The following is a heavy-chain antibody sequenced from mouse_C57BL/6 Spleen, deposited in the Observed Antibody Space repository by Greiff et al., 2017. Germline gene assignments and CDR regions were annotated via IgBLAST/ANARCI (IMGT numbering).Heavy chain of an antibody. CDR2: IYPGSGNT. CDR1: GYSFTSYY. V-gene: IGHV1-66*01. Sequence: VKLQESGPELVKPGASVKISCKASGYSFTSYYIHWVKQRPGQGLEWIGWIYPGSGNTKYNEKFKGKATLTADTSSSTAYMQLSSLTSEDSAVYYCARGLPNYYAMDYWGQGTSVTVSS. J-gene: IGHJ4*01. CDR3: ARGLPNYYAMDY.